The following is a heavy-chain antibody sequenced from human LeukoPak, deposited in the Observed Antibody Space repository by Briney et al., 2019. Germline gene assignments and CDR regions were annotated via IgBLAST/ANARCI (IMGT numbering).Heavy chain of an antibody. Sequence: GGSLRLSCAASGFTFSSYGMHWVRQAPGKGLEWVAFIRYDGNNKYYADSVKGRFTISRDNSKNTLYLQMKSLRPEDTAMYYCARLPGGVVIDAGLHWGQGTLVTVSS. V-gene: IGHV3-30*02. J-gene: IGHJ4*02. D-gene: IGHD2-21*01. CDR1: GFTFSSYG. CDR2: IRYDGNNK. CDR3: ARLPGGVVIDAGLH.